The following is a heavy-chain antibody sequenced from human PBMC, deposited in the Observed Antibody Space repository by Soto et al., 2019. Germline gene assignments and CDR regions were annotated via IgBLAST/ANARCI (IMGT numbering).Heavy chain of an antibody. CDR2: ISGTDGTT. Sequence: PGGSLRLSCEASGFTFSAYLMTWVRQAPGKGLEWVSSISGTDGTTYYADSVKGRFSISRDNSKNTLYLQMNSLSVNYTAVYYCAKPKLRIRAFDLWGQGTMVTVSS. J-gene: IGHJ3*01. D-gene: IGHD7-27*01. CDR1: GFTFSAYL. V-gene: IGHV3-23*01. CDR3: AKPKLRIRAFDL.